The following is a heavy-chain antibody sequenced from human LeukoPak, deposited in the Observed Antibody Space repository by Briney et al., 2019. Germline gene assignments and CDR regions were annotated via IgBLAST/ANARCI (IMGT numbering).Heavy chain of an antibody. J-gene: IGHJ6*03. Sequence: PGGSLRLSCAASGFTFSSYWMSWVRQAPGKGLEWVANIKQDGSEKYYVDSVKGRFTISRDNAKNSLYLQMSSLRADDTAVYYCARERIMVYAISAYMDVWGKGTTVTVSS. CDR2: IKQDGSEK. D-gene: IGHD2-8*01. V-gene: IGHV3-7*01. CDR1: GFTFSSYW. CDR3: ARERIMVYAISAYMDV.